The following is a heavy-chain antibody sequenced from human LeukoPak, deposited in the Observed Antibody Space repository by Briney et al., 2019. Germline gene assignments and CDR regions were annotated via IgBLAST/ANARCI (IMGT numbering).Heavy chain of an antibody. J-gene: IGHJ4*02. CDR3: ARTDEPPWDFWSGYYHFDY. Sequence: PSETLSLTCTVSGGSISSGGYYWSWIRQPPGKGLEWIGYIYHSGSTYYNPSLKSRVTISVDRSKNQFSLKLSSVTAADTAVYYCARTDEPPWDFWSGYYHFDYWGQGTLVTVSS. CDR2: IYHSGST. V-gene: IGHV4-30-2*01. D-gene: IGHD3-3*01. CDR1: GGSISSGGYY.